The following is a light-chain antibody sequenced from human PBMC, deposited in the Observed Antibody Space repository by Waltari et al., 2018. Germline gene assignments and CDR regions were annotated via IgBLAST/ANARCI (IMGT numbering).Light chain of an antibody. J-gene: IGKJ1*01. Sequence: DIVMTQSPDSLAVSLGERATFNCKSSQSVLYSPNNKNYLAWYQKKPGQPPKLLIYGASTRESGVPDRFSGSGSGTDFTLTISSLQAEDVAVYYCQQYLTSSWTFGQGTKVEIK. CDR1: QSVLYSPNNKNY. CDR2: GAS. CDR3: QQYLTSSWT. V-gene: IGKV4-1*01.